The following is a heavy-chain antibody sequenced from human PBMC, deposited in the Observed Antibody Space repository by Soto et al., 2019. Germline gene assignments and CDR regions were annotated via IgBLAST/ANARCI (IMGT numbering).Heavy chain of an antibody. CDR1: GFIFSNYN. Sequence: EVQLVESGGGLVKPGGSLRLSCAASGFIFSNYNMNWVRQAPGKGLEWVSPISSSSSYIYYADSVKGRFTITRDNAKDCLFLQNNSLRAGDTAVYFRAGVGGHTVDGFAYWGQGTLVTVSS. D-gene: IGHD3-16*01. V-gene: IGHV3-21*01. J-gene: IGHJ4*02. CDR3: AGVGGHTVDGFAY. CDR2: ISSSSSYI.